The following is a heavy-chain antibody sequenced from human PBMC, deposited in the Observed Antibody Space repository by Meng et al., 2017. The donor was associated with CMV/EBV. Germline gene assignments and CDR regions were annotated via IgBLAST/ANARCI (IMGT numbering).Heavy chain of an antibody. CDR1: GGSISSSSYY. CDR3: ARDRPYWDIVVVRAFDI. CDR2: IYYSGST. J-gene: IGHJ3*02. D-gene: IGHD2-2*01. V-gene: IGHV4-39*07. Sequence: GSLRLSCTVSGGSISSSSYYWGWIRQPPGKGLEWIGSIYYSGSTYYNPSLKSRVTISVDTSKNQFSLKLSSVTAADTAVYYCARDRPYWDIVVVRAFDIWGQGTMVTVSS.